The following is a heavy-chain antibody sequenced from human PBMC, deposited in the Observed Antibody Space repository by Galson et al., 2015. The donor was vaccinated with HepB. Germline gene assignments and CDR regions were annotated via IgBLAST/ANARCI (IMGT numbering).Heavy chain of an antibody. CDR1: QFIVSKDY. CDR3: VRGQSTQSSSWCSGLGWFDT. Sequence: SLRLSCAASQFIVSKDYMSWVRQAPGKGLEWVSSIYSGDFTFYADSVTDRFVISRDSSKKMLFLQMNNLRAEDTAVYYCVRGQSTQSSSWCSGLGWFDTWGQGTLVSVSS. V-gene: IGHV3-66*01. J-gene: IGHJ5*02. CDR2: IYSGDFT. D-gene: IGHD6-13*01.